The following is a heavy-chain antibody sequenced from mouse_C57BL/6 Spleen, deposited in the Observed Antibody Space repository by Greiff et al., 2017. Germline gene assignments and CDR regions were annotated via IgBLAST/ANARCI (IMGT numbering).Heavy chain of an antibody. Sequence: QVQLQQSGAELMKPGASVKLSCKATGYTFTGYWIEWVKQRPGHGLEWIGEILPGSGSTNYNEKFKGKATFTADTSSNTAYMQLSSLTTEDSAIYYCASRSTMVTTRAWFAYWGQGTLGTVSA. CDR2: ILPGSGST. CDR3: ASRSTMVTTRAWFAY. J-gene: IGHJ3*01. D-gene: IGHD2-2*01. V-gene: IGHV1-9*01. CDR1: GYTFTGYW.